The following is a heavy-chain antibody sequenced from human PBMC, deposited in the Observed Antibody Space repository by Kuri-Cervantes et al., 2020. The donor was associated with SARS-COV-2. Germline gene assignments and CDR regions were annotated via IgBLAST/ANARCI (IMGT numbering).Heavy chain of an antibody. J-gene: IGHJ4*02. CDR3: TRERGMSRKSSGY. CDR1: GGSISSSSYY. D-gene: IGHD3-10*01. V-gene: IGHV4-39*07. CDR2: IYYSGST. Sequence: SETLSLTCTVSGGSISSSSYYWGWIRQPPGKGLEWIGSIYYSGSTYYNPSLKSRVTISIDTSKNQFSLRLKSVTAADTAVYFCTRERGMSRKSSGYWGQGTLVTVSS.